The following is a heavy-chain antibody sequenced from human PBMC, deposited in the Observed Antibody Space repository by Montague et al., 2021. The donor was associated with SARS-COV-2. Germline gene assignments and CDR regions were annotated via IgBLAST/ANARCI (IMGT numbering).Heavy chain of an antibody. V-gene: IGHV2-5*02. Sequence: PALVKPTQTLTLTCTFPGFSLSTSGVGVGWIRQPPGKALEWLALIYWDDDKRYSPSPKSRLTITKDTSKNQVVLTMTNMDPVDTATYYCARRPNYGSGSYSFDYWGQGTLVTVSS. CDR2: IYWDDDK. CDR3: ARRPNYGSGSYSFDY. D-gene: IGHD3-10*01. J-gene: IGHJ4*02. CDR1: GFSLSTSGVG.